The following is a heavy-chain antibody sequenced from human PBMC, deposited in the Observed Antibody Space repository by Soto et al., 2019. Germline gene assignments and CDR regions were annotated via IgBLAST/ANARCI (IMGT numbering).Heavy chain of an antibody. CDR2: ISSSSSTI. J-gene: IGHJ6*02. CDR3: ARGGTTVTSNYYYYGMDV. CDR1: GFTFSSYS. Sequence: GGSLRLSCAASGFTFSSYSMNWVRQAPGKGLEWVSYISSSSSTIYYADSVKGRFTISRDNAKNSLYLQMNSLRAEDTAVYYCARGGTTVTSNYYYYGMDVWGQGTTVTVSS. D-gene: IGHD4-17*01. V-gene: IGHV3-48*01.